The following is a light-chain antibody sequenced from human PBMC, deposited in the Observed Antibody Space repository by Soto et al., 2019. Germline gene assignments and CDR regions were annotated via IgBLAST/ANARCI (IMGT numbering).Light chain of an antibody. Sequence: QLVLTQPPSVSGAPGQRVTISCTGSSSNIGAGYDVHWYQQLPGTAPKLLIYGNSNRPSGVPDRFSGSKSGPSASLANTGLQAEDEADYYCQSYDSSLSGSYVFGTGTKLTVL. J-gene: IGLJ1*01. CDR3: QSYDSSLSGSYV. CDR2: GNS. V-gene: IGLV1-40*01. CDR1: SSNIGAGYD.